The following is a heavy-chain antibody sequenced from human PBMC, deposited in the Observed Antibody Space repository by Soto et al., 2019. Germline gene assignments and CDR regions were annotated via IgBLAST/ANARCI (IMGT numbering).Heavy chain of an antibody. J-gene: IGHJ3*02. V-gene: IGHV3-23*01. Sequence: GGSLRLSCAASGFTFSSYAMSWVRQAPGKGLEWVSSVGGGGGSTYYADSVKGRFTISRDNSKNTLYLQMSSLRAEDTAIYYCAKRCGGDCYNAFDIWGPGTMVTVSS. CDR2: VGGGGGST. D-gene: IGHD2-21*02. CDR3: AKRCGGDCYNAFDI. CDR1: GFTFSSYA.